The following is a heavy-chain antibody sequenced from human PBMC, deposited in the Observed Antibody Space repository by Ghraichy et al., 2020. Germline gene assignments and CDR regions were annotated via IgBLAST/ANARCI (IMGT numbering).Heavy chain of an antibody. Sequence: SETLSLTCTVSGGSISSYYWSWIRQPPGKGLEWIGYIYYSGSTNYNPSLKSRVTISVDTSKNQFSLKLSSVTAADTAVYYCAREGCGGDCDEGYFDLWGRGTLVTVSS. CDR3: AREGCGGDCDEGYFDL. J-gene: IGHJ2*01. V-gene: IGHV4-59*01. CDR2: IYYSGST. CDR1: GGSISSYY. D-gene: IGHD2-21*02.